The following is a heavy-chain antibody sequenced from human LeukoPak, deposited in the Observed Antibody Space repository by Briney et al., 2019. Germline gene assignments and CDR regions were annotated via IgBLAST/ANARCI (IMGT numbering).Heavy chain of an antibody. D-gene: IGHD1-26*01. CDR3: ARDVGATPGYFDY. J-gene: IGHJ4*02. Sequence: SETLSLTCAVYGESFNNYYWTWIRQPPGKGLEWIGYIYYSGSTYYSGSTNYNPSLKSRVTISVDTSKNQFSLKLSSVTAADTAVYYCARDVGATPGYFDYWGQGTLVTVSS. CDR1: GESFNNYY. V-gene: IGHV4-59*01. CDR2: IYYSGSTYYSGST.